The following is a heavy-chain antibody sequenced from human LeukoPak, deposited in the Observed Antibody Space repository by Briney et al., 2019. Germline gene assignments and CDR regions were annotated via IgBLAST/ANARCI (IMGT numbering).Heavy chain of an antibody. CDR3: ATSRYCSGGSCSIDY. CDR2: ISAYNGNT. J-gene: IGHJ4*02. Sequence: ASVKVSCKASGYSITSYSISWVRQAPGQGLEWMGWISAYNGNTNYAQKLQGRVTMTTDTSTSTAYMELRSLRSDDTAVYYCATSRYCSGGSCSIDYWGQGTLVTVSS. V-gene: IGHV1-18*01. CDR1: GYSITSYS. D-gene: IGHD2-15*01.